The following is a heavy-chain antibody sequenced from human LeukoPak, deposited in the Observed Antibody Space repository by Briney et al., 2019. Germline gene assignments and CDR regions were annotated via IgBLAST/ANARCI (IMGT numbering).Heavy chain of an antibody. V-gene: IGHV4-34*01. J-gene: IGHJ4*02. CDR2: INHSGGT. CDR1: GGSFSGYY. Sequence: SETLSLTCAVYGGSFSGYYWSWIRQPPGKGLEWIGEINHSGGTNYNPSLKSRVTISVDTSKNQFSLKLSSVTAADTAVYYCARQGYRYGSGSYLGYWGQGTLVTVSS. CDR3: ARQGYRYGSGSYLGY. D-gene: IGHD3-10*01.